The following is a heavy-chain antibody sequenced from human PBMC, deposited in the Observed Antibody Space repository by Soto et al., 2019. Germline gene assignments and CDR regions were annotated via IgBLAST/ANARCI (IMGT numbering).Heavy chain of an antibody. D-gene: IGHD5-18*01. CDR3: ARDFLRYSYGHSYGMDV. Sequence: GASVKVSCKASGYTFTGYYMHWVRQAPGQGLEWMGWINPNSGGTNYAQKFQGWVTMTRDTSISTAYMELSRPRSDDTAVYYCARDFLRYSYGHSYGMDVWGQGTTVTVSS. CDR1: GYTFTGYY. V-gene: IGHV1-2*04. CDR2: INPNSGGT. J-gene: IGHJ6*02.